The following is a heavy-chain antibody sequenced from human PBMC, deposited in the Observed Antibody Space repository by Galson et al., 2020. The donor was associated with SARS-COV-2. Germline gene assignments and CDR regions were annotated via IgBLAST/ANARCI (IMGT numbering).Heavy chain of an antibody. J-gene: IGHJ4*02. CDR2: KKGDGSET. D-gene: IGHD6-19*01. V-gene: IGHV3-7*01. CDR3: SREGWQGGY. Sequence: GGSLRLSCEVSGFTFNDFWIGWFRQAPGKGLDGWANKKGDGSETNYAYFVKGRFSISRDNAANSLYLQMNSLRVEDSAVYYCSREGWQGGYWGQGTRVTVSS. CDR1: GFTFNDFW.